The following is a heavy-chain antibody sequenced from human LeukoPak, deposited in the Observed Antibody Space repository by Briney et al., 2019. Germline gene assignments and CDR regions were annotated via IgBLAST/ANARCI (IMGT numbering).Heavy chain of an antibody. D-gene: IGHD4-11*01. Sequence: ASVKVSCKASGYTFTHYAVHWVRQAPGQRLEWMGWTNVGNDYTESSQKFQDRLTITSDTAATTVYMELSSLRSEDTAVYYCARDDFSTYPGLNYFDYWGQGSLVTVSS. V-gene: IGHV1-3*01. CDR1: GYTFTHYA. CDR2: TNVGNDYT. CDR3: ARDDFSTYPGLNYFDY. J-gene: IGHJ4*02.